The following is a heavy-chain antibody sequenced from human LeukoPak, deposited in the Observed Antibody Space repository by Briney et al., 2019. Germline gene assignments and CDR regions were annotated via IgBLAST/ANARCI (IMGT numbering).Heavy chain of an antibody. J-gene: IGHJ4*02. CDR3: ARPLSGYCSSTSCSGPYHFDC. D-gene: IGHD2-2*01. Sequence: PGGSLRLSCAASGFTFSSYSMNWVRQAPGKGLEWVSSISSSSSYIYYADSVKGRFTISRDNAKNSLYLQMNSLRAEDTAVYYCARPLSGYCSSTSCSGPYHFDCWGQGTLVTVSS. V-gene: IGHV3-21*01. CDR1: GFTFSSYS. CDR2: ISSSSSYI.